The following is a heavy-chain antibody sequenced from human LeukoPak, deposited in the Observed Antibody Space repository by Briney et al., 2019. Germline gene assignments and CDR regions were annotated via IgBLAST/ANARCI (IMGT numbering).Heavy chain of an antibody. V-gene: IGHV4-34*01. J-gene: IGHJ3*02. Sequence: SETLSLTCAVYGGSFSGYYWSWIRQPPGKGLEWIGEINHSGSTNCNPSLKSRVTISVDTSKNQFSLKLSSVTAADTAVYYCARVGAAGPGDDAFDIWGQGTMVTVSS. CDR2: INHSGST. CDR3: ARVGAAGPGDDAFDI. D-gene: IGHD6-13*01. CDR1: GGSFSGYY.